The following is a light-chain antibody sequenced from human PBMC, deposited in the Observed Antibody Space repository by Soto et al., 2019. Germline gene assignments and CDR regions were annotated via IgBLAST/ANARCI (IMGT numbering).Light chain of an antibody. CDR3: QQYRSSRAFT. CDR1: QSVSSSY. J-gene: IGKJ3*01. CDR2: GAS. V-gene: IGKV3-20*01. Sequence: EFVFTQSPGTLSLSTGERATLACRASQSVSSSYLAWYQQKPGQAPRLLIYGASSRATGIPDRFSGSGSVTDFTLTISRLEPEDFAVYYWQQYRSSRAFTFGPVTKVYIK.